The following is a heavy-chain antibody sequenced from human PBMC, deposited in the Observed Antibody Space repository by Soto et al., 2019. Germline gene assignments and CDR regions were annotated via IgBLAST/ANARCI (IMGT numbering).Heavy chain of an antibody. CDR2: ISWNSGSI. CDR1: GFTFDDYA. J-gene: IGHJ4*02. D-gene: IGHD3-22*01. Sequence: SLRLSCAASGFTFDDYAMHWVRQAPGKGLEWVSGISWNSGSIGYADSVKGRFTISRDNAKNSLYLQMNSLRAEDTALYYCAKDPHSSGYYYPTYFDYWGQGTLVTV. V-gene: IGHV3-9*01. CDR3: AKDPHSSGYYYPTYFDY.